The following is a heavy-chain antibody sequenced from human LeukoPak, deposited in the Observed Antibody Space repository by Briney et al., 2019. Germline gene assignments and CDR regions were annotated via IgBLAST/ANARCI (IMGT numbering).Heavy chain of an antibody. CDR3: TRVTTLTGYYYDY. CDR2: TRNKAKSYTT. J-gene: IGHJ4*02. V-gene: IGHV3-72*01. Sequence: GGSLRLSCAASGFTFSDHYMDWVRQAPGKGLEWVGRTRNKAKSYTTEYAASVKGRFTISRDGSKSSLYLQMKSLKTKDTAMYYCTRVTTLTGYYYDYWGQGTLVTVSS. CDR1: GFTFSDHY. D-gene: IGHD4-17*01.